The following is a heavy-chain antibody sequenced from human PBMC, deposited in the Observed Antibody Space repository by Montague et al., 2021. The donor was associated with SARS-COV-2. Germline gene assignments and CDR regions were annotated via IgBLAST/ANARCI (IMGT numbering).Heavy chain of an antibody. V-gene: IGHV3-33*01. Sequence: SLRLSCAASGFTYSKYGVHWVRQAPGKGLEWVASIWNDGSKKYHADSGKGRFTISIDNSNNMLYLQMDSLRAEDAAVYYCVRDPGDPDTFDYWGQGTQVTVSS. J-gene: IGHJ4*02. D-gene: IGHD7-27*01. CDR1: GFTYSKYG. CDR2: IWNDGSKK. CDR3: VRDPGDPDTFDY.